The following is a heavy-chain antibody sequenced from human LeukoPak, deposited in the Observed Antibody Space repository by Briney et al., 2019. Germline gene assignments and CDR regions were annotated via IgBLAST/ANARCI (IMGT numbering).Heavy chain of an antibody. CDR1: GGTFSSYA. D-gene: IGHD3-10*01. Sequence: SVKVSCKASGGTFSSYAISWVRQAPGPGLEWMGGIIPIFGTANYAQKFQGRVTITTDESTSTAYMELSSLRSEDTAVYYCARVSYGSGSYMGYYYYYMDVWGKGTTVTVSS. CDR2: IIPIFGTA. J-gene: IGHJ6*03. CDR3: ARVSYGSGSYMGYYYYYMDV. V-gene: IGHV1-69*05.